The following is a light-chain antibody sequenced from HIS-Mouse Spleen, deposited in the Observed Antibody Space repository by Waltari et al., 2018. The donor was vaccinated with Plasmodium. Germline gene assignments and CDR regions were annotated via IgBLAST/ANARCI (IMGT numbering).Light chain of an antibody. CDR2: DAS. J-gene: IGKJ4*01. Sequence: IVLTQSPATLSLSPGESATLSCRASQSVSSYLAWYQQKPGQAPRLLIYDASNRATGIPARFSGSGSGTDFTLTISSLEPEDFAVYYCQQRSNWPRVLTFGGGTKVEIE. CDR3: QQRSNWPRVLT. CDR1: QSVSSY. V-gene: IGKV3-11*01.